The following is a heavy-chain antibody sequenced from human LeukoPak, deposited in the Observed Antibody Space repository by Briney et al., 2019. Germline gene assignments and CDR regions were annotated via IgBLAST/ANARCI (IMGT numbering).Heavy chain of an antibody. CDR2: ISAYNGNT. CDR1: GYTFTSYG. V-gene: IGHV1-18*04. CDR3: ARDAGYSGYDEGYFDY. J-gene: IGHJ4*02. D-gene: IGHD5-12*01. Sequence: ASVKVSCKASGYTFTSYGISWVRQAPGQGLEWMGWISAYNGNTNYAQKLQGRVTMPTDTSTSTAYMELRSLRSDDTAVYYCARDAGYSGYDEGYFDYWGQGTLVTVSS.